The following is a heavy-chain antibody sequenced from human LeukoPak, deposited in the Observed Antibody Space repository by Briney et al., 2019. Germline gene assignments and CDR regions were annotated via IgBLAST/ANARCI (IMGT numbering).Heavy chain of an antibody. Sequence: ASVKVSCKASGYSFTGYYMHWVRQAPGQGLEWMGWINPNSGSTNYAQKFQGRVTVTRDTSISTLYMDLSRLRSDDTAVYYCARSGALVSSGWLLENYHFDYWGQGTLVTVSS. V-gene: IGHV1-2*02. CDR2: INPNSGST. J-gene: IGHJ4*02. CDR1: GYSFTGYY. CDR3: ARSGALVSSGWLLENYHFDY. D-gene: IGHD6-19*01.